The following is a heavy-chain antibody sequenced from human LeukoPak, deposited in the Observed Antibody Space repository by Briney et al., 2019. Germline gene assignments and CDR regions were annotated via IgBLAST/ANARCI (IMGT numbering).Heavy chain of an antibody. D-gene: IGHD6-19*01. J-gene: IGHJ3*02. CDR2: IKSKTDGGTT. Sequence: PGGSLRLSCAASGFTFSNAWMSWVHQAPGKGLEWVGRIKSKTDGGTTDYAAPVKGRFTISRDDSKNTLYLQMNSLKTEDTAVYYCARDGEGIAVSRAFDIWGQGTMVTVSS. CDR1: GFTFSNAW. V-gene: IGHV3-15*01. CDR3: ARDGEGIAVSRAFDI.